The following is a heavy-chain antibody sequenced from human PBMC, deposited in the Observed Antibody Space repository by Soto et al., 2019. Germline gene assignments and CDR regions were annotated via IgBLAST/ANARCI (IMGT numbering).Heavy chain of an antibody. Sequence: QLQLQESGPGLVKPSETLSLICSVSGDSISGSSYYLGWIRQPPGKGLVWFWADYYSGSTYYSPSLRSRVTRSIDKSKTQFSLKARSVPVADTAVYCCARQWMAGLAPIDHRAEGNLVNVSS. D-gene: IGHD2-2*03. V-gene: IGHV4-39*01. CDR3: ARQWMAGLAPIDH. J-gene: IGHJ4*02. CDR1: GDSISGSSYY. CDR2: DYYSGST.